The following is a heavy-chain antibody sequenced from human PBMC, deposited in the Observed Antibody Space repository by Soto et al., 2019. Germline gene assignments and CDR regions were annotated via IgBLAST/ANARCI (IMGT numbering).Heavy chain of an antibody. J-gene: IGHJ5*02. D-gene: IGHD6-13*01. Sequence: SETLSLTCAVYGGSFSGYYWSWIRQPPGKGLEWIGEINHSGSTNYNPSLKSRVTISVDTSKNQFSLKLSSVTAADTAVYYCARRGPRHLTSYSSSWHKPDRNWFDPWGQGTLVTVSS. V-gene: IGHV4-34*01. CDR1: GGSFSGYY. CDR2: INHSGST. CDR3: ARRGPRHLTSYSSSWHKPDRNWFDP.